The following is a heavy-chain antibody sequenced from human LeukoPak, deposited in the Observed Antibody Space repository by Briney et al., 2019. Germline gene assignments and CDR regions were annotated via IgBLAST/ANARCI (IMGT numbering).Heavy chain of an antibody. D-gene: IGHD2-2*01. CDR2: IIPIFGTA. CDR1: GGTFSSYA. J-gene: IGHJ5*02. V-gene: IGHV1-69*05. CDR3: ARDYCSSTSCYPGSAGNWFDP. Sequence: SVTVSCKASGGTFSSYAISWVRQAPGQGLEWMGGIIPIFGTANYAQKFQGRVTITTDESTSTAYMELSSLRSEDTAVYYCARDYCSSTSCYPGSAGNWFDPWGRGTLVTVSS.